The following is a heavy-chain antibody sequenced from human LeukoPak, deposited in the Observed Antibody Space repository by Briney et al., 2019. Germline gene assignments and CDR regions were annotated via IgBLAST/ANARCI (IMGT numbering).Heavy chain of an antibody. V-gene: IGHV5-51*01. Sequence: GESLKISXKGSGYSFTSYWIGWVRQMPGKGLEWMGIIYPGDSDTIYSPSFPGQVTISADKSISTAYLQWSSLKASDTAMYYCARHYYGSGSYFGYYYYYMDVWGKGTTVTVSS. CDR2: IYPGDSDT. CDR1: GYSFTSYW. D-gene: IGHD3-10*01. J-gene: IGHJ6*03. CDR3: ARHYYGSGSYFGYYYYYMDV.